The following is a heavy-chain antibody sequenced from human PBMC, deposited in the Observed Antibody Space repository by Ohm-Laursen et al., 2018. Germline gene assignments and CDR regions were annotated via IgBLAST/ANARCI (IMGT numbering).Heavy chain of an antibody. CDR2: INQSGST. Sequence: SETLSLTCTVSGGSISSYFWNWIRQPPGKGLEWIGEINQSGSTKYNPSLKRRVTLSADSSNSQFSLRLTSVTAADTATYYCARGSGFFKLDVWGQGTTVTVSS. CDR3: ARGSGFFKLDV. D-gene: IGHD6-19*01. CDR1: GGSISSYF. V-gene: IGHV4-34*01. J-gene: IGHJ6*02.